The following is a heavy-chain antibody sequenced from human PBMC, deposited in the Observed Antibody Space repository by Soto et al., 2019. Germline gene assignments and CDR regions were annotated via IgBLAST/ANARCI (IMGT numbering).Heavy chain of an antibody. V-gene: IGHV3-74*01. CDR3: VRDSHGDY. CDR2: IDGDDGDESAT. J-gene: IGHJ4*02. Sequence: EVQLVESGGGLVQPGGSLRLSCAASGFIFRNFWMQWVRLAPGKGLEWVARIDGDDGDESATNYAGSVQGRFLISRDNAKNTLHLQMSSLRAEDTAVYYCVRDSHGDYWGQGTLVTVSP. CDR1: GFIFRNFW.